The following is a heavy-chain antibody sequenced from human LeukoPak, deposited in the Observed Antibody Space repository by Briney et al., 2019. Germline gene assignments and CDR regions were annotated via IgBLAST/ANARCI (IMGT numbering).Heavy chain of an antibody. CDR1: GFTVSRNY. V-gene: IGHV3-53*01. J-gene: IGHJ4*02. CDR3: ARAGVGYCSDGSCPDYDY. D-gene: IGHD2-15*01. Sequence: GGSLRLSCAASGFTVSRNYMSWVRQAPGKGLEWVSGIYSGGSTYYADSVKGRFTISRDNSKNTLYLQMNSLRAEDTAMYYCARAGVGYCSDGSCPDYDYWGQGTLVTVSS. CDR2: IYSGGST.